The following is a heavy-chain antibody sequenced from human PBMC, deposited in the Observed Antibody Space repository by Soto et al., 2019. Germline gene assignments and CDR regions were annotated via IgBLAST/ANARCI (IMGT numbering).Heavy chain of an antibody. CDR2: IIPILGIA. J-gene: IGHJ4*02. Sequence: QVQLVQSGAEVKKPGSSVKVSCKASGGTFSSYTISWVRQAPGQGLEWMGRIIPILGIANYAQKFQGRVTINADKSTSTAYMELSSLRSEDTAVYYCARGEGFSDYARSLDYWGQGTLVTVSS. CDR3: ARGEGFSDYARSLDY. D-gene: IGHD3-10*02. CDR1: GGTFSSYT. V-gene: IGHV1-69*02.